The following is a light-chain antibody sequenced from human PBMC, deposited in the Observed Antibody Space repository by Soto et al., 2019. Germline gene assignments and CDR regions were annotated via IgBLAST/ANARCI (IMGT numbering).Light chain of an antibody. V-gene: IGLV2-14*01. CDR3: SSYRSSGIPV. CDR1: SSDVGGYDY. Sequence: QSALTQPASVSGSPGQSITIFCTGTSSDVGGYDYVSWYQQHPGKAPKLLIYDVTNRPSGVSNRFSGSKSGNMASLTISGLQAEDEADYYCSSYRSSGIPVFGGGTQLTVL. CDR2: DVT. J-gene: IGLJ7*01.